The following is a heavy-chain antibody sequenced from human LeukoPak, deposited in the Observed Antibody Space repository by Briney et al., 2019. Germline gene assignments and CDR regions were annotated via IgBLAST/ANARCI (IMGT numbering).Heavy chain of an antibody. CDR3: ARGRTEIKYYGSGSYYND. CDR2: ISAYNGNT. CDR1: GYTFTSYG. J-gene: IGHJ4*02. Sequence: ASVKVSCKASGYTFTSYGISWVRQAPGQGLEWMGWISAYNGNTNYAQKLQGRVTMTTDTSTSTAYMELRSLRSDDTVVYYCARGRTEIKYYGSGSYYNDWGQGTLVTVSS. V-gene: IGHV1-18*01. D-gene: IGHD3-10*01.